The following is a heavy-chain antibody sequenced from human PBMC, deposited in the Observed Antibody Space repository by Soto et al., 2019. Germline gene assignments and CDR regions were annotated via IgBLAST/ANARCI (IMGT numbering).Heavy chain of an antibody. CDR2: INSDGSST. CDR1: GFTFSSSW. V-gene: IGHV3-74*01. D-gene: IGHD1-26*01. J-gene: IGHJ5*02. CDR3: ARDTRELLWFDP. Sequence: GGSLRLSCAAYGFTFSSSWMHWVRQAPGKGLVWVSRINSDGSSTSYADSVKGRFTISRDNAKNTLYLQMNSLRAEDTAVYYCARDTRELLWFDPWGQGTLVTVSS.